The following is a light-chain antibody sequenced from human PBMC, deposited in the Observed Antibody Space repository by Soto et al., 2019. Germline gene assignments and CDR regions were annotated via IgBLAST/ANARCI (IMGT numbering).Light chain of an antibody. Sequence: EIVMTQSPATLSVSPGERATLSCRASQSVSSNLAWYQQKPGQAPRLLIYGASTRATGIPARFSGSGSGTEFTLTISSLKSEDFTVYSCQQYNNWPTFGPGTKVDIK. J-gene: IGKJ3*01. CDR1: QSVSSN. CDR2: GAS. V-gene: IGKV3-15*01. CDR3: QQYNNWPT.